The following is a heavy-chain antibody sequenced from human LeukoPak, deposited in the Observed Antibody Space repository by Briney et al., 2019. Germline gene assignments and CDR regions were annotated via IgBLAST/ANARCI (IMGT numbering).Heavy chain of an antibody. J-gene: IGHJ5*02. CDR1: GGSISSYY. V-gene: IGHV4-59*01. D-gene: IGHD2-15*01. CDR2: IYYSGNT. CDR3: ARDSCSGVSCSGFDP. Sequence: SETLSLTCTVSGGSISSYYWSWIRQPPGKELEWIGYIYYSGNTNYNPSLKSRLTISVDTSKNHFSLKLSSVTAADTAVYYCARDSCSGVSCSGFDPWGQGTLVTVSS.